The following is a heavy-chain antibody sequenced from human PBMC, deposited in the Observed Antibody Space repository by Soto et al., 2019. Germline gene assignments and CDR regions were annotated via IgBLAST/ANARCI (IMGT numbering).Heavy chain of an antibody. CDR3: GKDNERGGYDSDLDS. D-gene: IGHD3-3*01. J-gene: IGHJ4*02. Sequence: EVQLLESGGGLIQPGGSLRLSCAASGFTIGSYGMGWVRQAPGKGLEGVSTITGGNTYYAASVKGRFTISRDSYKNTLDRHMGSLRAEYTALYYCGKDNERGGYDSDLDSWGQGTLVTVSS. V-gene: IGHV3-23*01. CDR2: ITGGNT. CDR1: GFTIGSYG.